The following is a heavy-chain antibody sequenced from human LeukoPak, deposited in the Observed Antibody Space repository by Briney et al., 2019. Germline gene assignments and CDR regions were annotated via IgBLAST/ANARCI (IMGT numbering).Heavy chain of an antibody. CDR1: GFTFSSYA. D-gene: IGHD3-22*01. CDR2: ISSSGSTI. Sequence: PGGSLRLSCAASGFTFSSYAMNWVRQAPGKGLEWVSYISSSGSTIYDADSVKGRFTISRDNAKNSLYLQMNSLRPEDTAVYYCARDYRSGYSSRGVFDIWGQGTMVTVSS. CDR3: ARDYRSGYSSRGVFDI. J-gene: IGHJ3*02. V-gene: IGHV3-48*03.